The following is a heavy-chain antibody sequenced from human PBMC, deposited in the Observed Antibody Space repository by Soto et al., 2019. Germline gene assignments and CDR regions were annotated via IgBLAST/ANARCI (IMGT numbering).Heavy chain of an antibody. Sequence: GGSLRLSCAASGFTFSSYAMSWVRQAPGKGLEWVSAISGSGGSTYYADSVKGRFTISRDNSKNTLYLQMNSLRAEDTAVYYCAKSDILTGYYNGWFDPWGQGTLVTVSS. CDR1: GFTFSSYA. J-gene: IGHJ5*02. CDR3: AKSDILTGYYNGWFDP. CDR2: ISGSGGST. D-gene: IGHD3-9*01. V-gene: IGHV3-23*01.